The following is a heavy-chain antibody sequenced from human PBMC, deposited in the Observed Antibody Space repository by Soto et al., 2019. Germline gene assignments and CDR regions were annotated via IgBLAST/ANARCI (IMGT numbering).Heavy chain of an antibody. CDR1: GFTFSGYA. V-gene: IGHV3-30*04. J-gene: IGHJ4*02. Sequence: QVQLVESGGGVVQPGRSLRLSCAASGFTFSGYAMHWVRQAPGKGLEWVAVISYDGRKTYHADSVKGRFTISRDNSKNTLYLQMNSLRAEDTAVYYCATENKNWELLYWGQGTLVTVSS. CDR3: ATENKNWELLY. D-gene: IGHD1-26*01. CDR2: ISYDGRKT.